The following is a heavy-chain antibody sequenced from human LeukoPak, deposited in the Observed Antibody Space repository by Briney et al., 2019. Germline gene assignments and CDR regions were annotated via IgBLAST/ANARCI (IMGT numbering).Heavy chain of an antibody. D-gene: IGHD6-13*01. Sequence: SETLSLTCAAYGGSFSGYYWSWIRQPPGKGLEWIGEINHSGSTNYNPSLKSRVTISVDTSKNQFSLKLSSVIAADTAVYYCAYSSSWYDWFDPWGQGTLVTVSS. CDR2: INHSGST. J-gene: IGHJ5*02. CDR3: AYSSSWYDWFDP. V-gene: IGHV4-34*01. CDR1: GGSFSGYY.